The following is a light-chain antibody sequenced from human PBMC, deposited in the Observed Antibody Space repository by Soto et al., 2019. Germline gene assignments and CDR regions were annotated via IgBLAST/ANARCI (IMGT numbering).Light chain of an antibody. J-gene: IGKJ4*01. CDR1: QNVGSH. CDR3: QQYYNWPPLT. CDR2: GAS. Sequence: EILMTQSPATLSVSPGERATLSCRVSQNVGSHVAWYQQKPGQAPRLFIYGASTRATGIPARFSGSGSGTEFTLTISSLQSEDFAIYYCQQYYNWPPLTFGGGTKVEIQ. V-gene: IGKV3-15*01.